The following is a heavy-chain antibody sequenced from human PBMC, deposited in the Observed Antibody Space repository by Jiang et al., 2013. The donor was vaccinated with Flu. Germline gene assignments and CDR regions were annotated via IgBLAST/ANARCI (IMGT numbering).Heavy chain of an antibody. CDR2: IYYSGST. CDR1: GGSISSYY. J-gene: IGHJ5*02. Sequence: LLKPSETLSLTCTVSGGSISSYYWSWIRQPPGKGLEWIGYIYYSGSTNYNPSLKSRVTISVDTSKSQFSLKLSSVTAADTAVYYCARAEVVVVSAWFDPWGQGTLVTVSS. D-gene: IGHD2-15*01. CDR3: ARAEVVVVSAWFDP. V-gene: IGHV4-59*01.